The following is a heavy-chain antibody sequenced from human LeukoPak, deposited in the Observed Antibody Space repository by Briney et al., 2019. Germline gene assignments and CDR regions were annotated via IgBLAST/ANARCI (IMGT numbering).Heavy chain of an antibody. CDR2: ISYDGSNK. J-gene: IGHJ4*02. Sequence: GGSLRLSCAASGFTFSSYGMHWVRQAPGKGLEWVAVISYDGSNKYYADSVKGRFTISRDNSKNTLYLQMNSLRAEDTAVYYCAKVEILPTWGFDHWGQGILVTVSS. V-gene: IGHV3-30*18. D-gene: IGHD3-9*01. CDR1: GFTFSSYG. CDR3: AKVEILPTWGFDH.